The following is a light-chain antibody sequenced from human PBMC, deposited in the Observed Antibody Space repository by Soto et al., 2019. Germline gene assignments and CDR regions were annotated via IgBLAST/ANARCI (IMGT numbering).Light chain of an antibody. Sequence: SYELTQPPSVSVAPGKTARIPCGGNNIGSKDVHWYQQKPGQAPVLVIYYDSDRPSGIPERFSGSNSGNTATLTISRVEAGDEADYYCLLYYGGPVVFGGGTKLTVL. J-gene: IGLJ2*01. CDR1: NIGSKD. CDR2: YDS. CDR3: LLYYGGPVV. V-gene: IGLV3-21*04.